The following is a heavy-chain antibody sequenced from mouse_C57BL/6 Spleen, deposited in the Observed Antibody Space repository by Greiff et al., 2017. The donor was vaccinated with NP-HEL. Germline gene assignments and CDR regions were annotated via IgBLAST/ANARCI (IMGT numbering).Heavy chain of an antibody. CDR2: INPSSGYT. J-gene: IGHJ2*01. V-gene: IGHV1-4*01. D-gene: IGHD1-1*01. CDR1: GYTFTSYT. Sequence: QVQLQQSGAELARPGASVKMSCKASGYTFTSYTMHWVKQRPGQGLEWIGYINPSSGYTKYNHKFKDKATLTADKSSSTAYMQLSSLTSEDSAVYYCAREGYYYGSSYYFDYWGQGTTLTVSS. CDR3: AREGYYYGSSYYFDY.